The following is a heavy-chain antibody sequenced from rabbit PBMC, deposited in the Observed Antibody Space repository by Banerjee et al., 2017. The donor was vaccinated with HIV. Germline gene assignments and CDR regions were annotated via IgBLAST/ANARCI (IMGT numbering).Heavy chain of an antibody. D-gene: IGHD7-1*01. V-gene: IGHV1S45*01. CDR3: VASTVTGAWDL. J-gene: IGHJ4*01. CDR1: GFSFSDYVY. Sequence: QEQLVESGGGLVQPEGSLTLTCTASGFSFSDYVYMCWVRQAPGKGLEWVACINAITGKAVYASWAKGRFTFSKTSSTTVTLQMTSLTAADTATYFCVASTVTGAWDLWGPGTLVTVS. CDR2: INAITGKA.